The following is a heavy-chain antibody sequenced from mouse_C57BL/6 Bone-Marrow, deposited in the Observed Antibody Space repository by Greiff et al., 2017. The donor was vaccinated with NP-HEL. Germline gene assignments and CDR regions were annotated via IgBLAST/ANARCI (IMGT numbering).Heavy chain of an antibody. D-gene: IGHD2-3*01. J-gene: IGHJ4*01. CDR1: GYTFTSYW. V-gene: IGHV1-50*01. Sequence: VQLQQPGAELVKPGASVKLSCKASGYTFTSYWMQWVKQRPGQGLEWIGEIDPSDSYTNYNQKFKGKATLTVDTSSSTAYMQLSSLTSEDSAVYYCARWRWLHAMDYWGQGTSVTVSS. CDR2: IDPSDSYT. CDR3: ARWRWLHAMDY.